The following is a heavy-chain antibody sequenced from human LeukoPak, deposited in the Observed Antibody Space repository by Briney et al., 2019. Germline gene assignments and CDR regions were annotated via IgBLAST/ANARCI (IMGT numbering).Heavy chain of an antibody. Sequence: GGSLRLSCAASGFTFSSYAMSWVRQAPGKGLEWVSAISGSGGSTYYADSVKGRFTISRDNSKSTLYLQMNSLRAEDTAVYNCAKDLLLWFGELSRPGGYFDYWGQGTLVTVSS. CDR1: GFTFSSYA. V-gene: IGHV3-23*01. D-gene: IGHD3-10*01. CDR2: ISGSGGST. CDR3: AKDLLLWFGELSRPGGYFDY. J-gene: IGHJ4*02.